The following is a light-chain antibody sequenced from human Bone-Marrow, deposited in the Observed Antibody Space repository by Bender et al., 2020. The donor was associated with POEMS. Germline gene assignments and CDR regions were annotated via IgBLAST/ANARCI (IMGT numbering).Light chain of an antibody. CDR2: EVS. V-gene: IGLV2-8*01. Sequence: QSALTQPPSASGSPGQSVTISCTGTSSDVGGYDYVSWYQQYPGKAPKLMIYEVSKRPSGVPDRFSGSKSGNTASLTVSGLQAEDEAEYYCSSYAGSNNREVFGGGTKLTVL. CDR1: SSDVGGYDY. CDR3: SSYAGSNNREV. J-gene: IGLJ2*01.